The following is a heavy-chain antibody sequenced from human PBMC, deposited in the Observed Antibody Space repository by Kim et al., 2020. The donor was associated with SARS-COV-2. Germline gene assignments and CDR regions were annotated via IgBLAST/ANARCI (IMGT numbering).Heavy chain of an antibody. Sequence: LKSRVTISVDTAKNQFSLKLSSVTAADTAVYYCARVRHYYDSSGSMEVDYWGQGTLVTVSS. D-gene: IGHD3-22*01. J-gene: IGHJ4*02. CDR3: ARVRHYYDSSGSMEVDY. V-gene: IGHV4-31*02.